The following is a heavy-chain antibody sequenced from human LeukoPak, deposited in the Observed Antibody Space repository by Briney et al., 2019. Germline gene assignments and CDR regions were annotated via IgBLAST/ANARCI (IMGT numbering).Heavy chain of an antibody. CDR3: RWGAYSGSYGY. J-gene: IGHJ4*02. D-gene: IGHD1-26*01. Sequence: PSETLSLTCTVSGGSISSYYWSWIRQPPGKGLEWIGYIYYSGSNTYNPSLMSRVTISVTTTKTQFSLKESSLTAADTAVNYFRWGAYSGSYGYWGQGTLVTVSS. V-gene: IGHV4-59*01. CDR1: GGSISSYY. CDR2: IYYSGSN.